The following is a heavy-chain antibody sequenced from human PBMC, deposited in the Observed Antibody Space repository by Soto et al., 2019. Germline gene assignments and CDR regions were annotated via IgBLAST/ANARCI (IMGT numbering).Heavy chain of an antibody. CDR1: GGSISSGGYY. CDR2: IYYSGST. J-gene: IGHJ4*02. V-gene: IGHV4-31*01. D-gene: IGHD3-22*01. Sequence: QVQLQESGPGLVKPSQTLSLTCTVSGGSISSGGYYWSWIRQHPGKGLEWIGYIYYSGSTYYNPSLKSPVTLSVDTSKNQFSLKLSSVTAADTAVYYCARDQILDSSGYFDYWGQGTLVTVSS. CDR3: ARDQILDSSGYFDY.